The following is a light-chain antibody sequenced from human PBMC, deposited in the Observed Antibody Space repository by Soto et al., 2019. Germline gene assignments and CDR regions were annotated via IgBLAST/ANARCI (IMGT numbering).Light chain of an antibody. CDR1: SSNIGNNY. CDR2: DND. CDR3: GTWDSSLSAVA. Sequence: QSVLTQPPSVSAAPGQKVTISCSGSSSNIGNNYVSWYQQFPGTAPKLLIYDNDQRPSGIPDRFSGSKSDTSATLGITGLQTGDEADYYCGTWDSSLSAVAFGGGTKVTVL. J-gene: IGLJ3*02. V-gene: IGLV1-51*01.